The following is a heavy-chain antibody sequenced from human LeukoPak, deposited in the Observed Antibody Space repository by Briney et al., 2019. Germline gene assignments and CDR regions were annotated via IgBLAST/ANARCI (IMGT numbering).Heavy chain of an antibody. J-gene: IGHJ6*03. D-gene: IGHD3-9*01. CDR2: MNPNSGNT. CDR3: ARASTGYYLYYYYYYMDV. V-gene: IGHV1-8*01. CDR1: GYTFTSYD. Sequence: ASVKVSCKASGYTFTSYDINWVRQATGQGLEWMGWMNPNSGNTGYARKFQGRVAMTRNTSISTAYMELSSLRSEDTAVYYCARASTGYYLYYYYYYMDVWGKGTTVTVSS.